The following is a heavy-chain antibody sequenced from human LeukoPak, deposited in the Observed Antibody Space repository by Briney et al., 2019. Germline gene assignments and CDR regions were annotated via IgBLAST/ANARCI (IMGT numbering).Heavy chain of an antibody. Sequence: GGSLRLSCAASGFTFSSYEMNWVRQAPGKGLEWVSYISSSGSTIYYADSVKGRFTISRDNAKNSPYLQMNSLRAEDTAVYYCARAKIVLLWFGEPPTDGMDVWGQGTTVTVSS. V-gene: IGHV3-48*03. CDR3: ARAKIVLLWFGEPPTDGMDV. D-gene: IGHD3-10*01. J-gene: IGHJ6*02. CDR1: GFTFSSYE. CDR2: ISSSGSTI.